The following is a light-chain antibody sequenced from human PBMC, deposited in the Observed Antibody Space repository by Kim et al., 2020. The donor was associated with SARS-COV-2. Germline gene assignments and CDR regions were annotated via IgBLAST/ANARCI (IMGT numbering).Light chain of an antibody. CDR3: SSYTTTSAVV. V-gene: IGLV2-14*03. J-gene: IGLJ2*01. Sequence: QSALTQPASLSGSPGESITISCSGSSSDIGGYNYVSWYQQHPGKAPKLMIYDVTKRPSGVSDRFSGSKSANMASLTIFGLQAEDEADYYCSSYTTTSAVVFGGVSKLTVL. CDR2: DVT. CDR1: SSDIGGYNY.